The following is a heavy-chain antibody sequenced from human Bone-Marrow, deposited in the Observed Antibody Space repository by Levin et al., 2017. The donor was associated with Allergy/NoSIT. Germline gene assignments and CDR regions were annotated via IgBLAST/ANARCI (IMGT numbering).Heavy chain of an antibody. CDR2: ISYDGSNK. D-gene: IGHD2-2*01. J-gene: IGHJ6*02. CDR1: GFTFSSYG. V-gene: IGHV3-30*03. Sequence: GESLKISCAASGFTFSSYGMHWVRQAPGKGLEWVAVISYDGSNKYYADSVKGRFTISRDNSKNTLYLQMNSLRAEDTAVYYCARPHIVVVPIYQKKGGMDVWGQGTTVTVSS. CDR3: ARPHIVVVPIYQKKGGMDV.